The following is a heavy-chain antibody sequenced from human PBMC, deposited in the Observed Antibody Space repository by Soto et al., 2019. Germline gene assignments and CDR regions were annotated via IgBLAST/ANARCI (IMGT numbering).Heavy chain of an antibody. Sequence: GESLKISCKGFGYSFTSHWIGWVRQMPGKGLEWMGIIYPDDSDTRYSPSFQGQVTISVDKSISTAYLRWSSLKASDTAIYYCVISDIHSRSSGYDYPFDFWRQGTQVTVSS. CDR2: IYPDDSDT. CDR3: VISDIHSRSSGYDYPFDF. D-gene: IGHD3-22*01. V-gene: IGHV5-51*01. CDR1: GYSFTSHW. J-gene: IGHJ4*02.